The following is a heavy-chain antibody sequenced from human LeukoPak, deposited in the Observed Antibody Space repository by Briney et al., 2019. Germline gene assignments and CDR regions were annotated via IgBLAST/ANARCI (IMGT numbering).Heavy chain of an antibody. Sequence: QXLSLTXXXSGGSISSGACYWSWIRQHPGKGLEWIGYIYYSGSTYYNPSLKSRLTISIDTSENQFSLKLSSVTAADTAVYYCARTLGSGYYLYYFDYWGQGTLVTVSS. D-gene: IGHD3-22*01. CDR1: GGSISSGACY. CDR3: ARTLGSGYYLYYFDY. J-gene: IGHJ4*02. CDR2: IYYSGST. V-gene: IGHV4-31*02.